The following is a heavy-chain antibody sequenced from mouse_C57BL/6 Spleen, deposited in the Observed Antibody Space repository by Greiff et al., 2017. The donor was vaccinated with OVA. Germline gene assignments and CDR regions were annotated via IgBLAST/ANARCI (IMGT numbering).Heavy chain of an antibody. CDR2: ILPGSGST. J-gene: IGHJ2*01. Sequence: QVQLKESGAELMKPGASVKLSCKATGYTFTGYWIEWVKQRPGHGLEWIGEILPGSGSTNYNEKFKGKATFTADTSSNTAFMQLSSLTTEDSAIYYCARGGFITTVAYYFDYWGQGTTLTVSS. V-gene: IGHV1-9*01. D-gene: IGHD1-1*01. CDR1: GYTFTGYW. CDR3: ARGGFITTVAYYFDY.